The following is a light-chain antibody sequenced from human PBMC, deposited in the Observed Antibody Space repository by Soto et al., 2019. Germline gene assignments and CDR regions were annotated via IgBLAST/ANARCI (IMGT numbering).Light chain of an antibody. CDR3: QQSCTTPWT. V-gene: IGKV1-39*01. CDR1: QSIRRC. J-gene: IGKJ1*01. CDR2: AAS. Sequence: DIQMTQSPSSLSASVGDTVTITCRASQSIRRCLNWYQHKPGKAPKLLLYAASSSQSGVPSRFSGSGSGTHFTLTINSLQPEDFATYSCQQSCTTPWTFGQGTEVEI.